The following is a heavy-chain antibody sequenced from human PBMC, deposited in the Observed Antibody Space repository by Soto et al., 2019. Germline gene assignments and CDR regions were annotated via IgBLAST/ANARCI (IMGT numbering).Heavy chain of an antibody. V-gene: IGHV3-30-3*01. Sequence: QVQLVESGGGVVQPGRSLRLSCAASGFTFSSYAMHWVRQAPGKGLEWVAVISYDGSNKYYADSVKGRFTISRDNSKNTLYLQMNSLRAEDTAVYYCARVPHYYGIDVWGQGTTVTVSS. CDR2: ISYDGSNK. CDR1: GFTFSSYA. J-gene: IGHJ6*02. CDR3: ARVPHYYGIDV.